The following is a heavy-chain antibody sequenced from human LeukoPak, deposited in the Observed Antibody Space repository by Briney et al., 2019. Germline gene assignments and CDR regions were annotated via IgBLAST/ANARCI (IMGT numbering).Heavy chain of an antibody. D-gene: IGHD4-17*01. CDR1: GFTFSSYG. CDR2: ISYDRSNK. Sequence: GGSLRLSCAASGFTFSSYGMHWVRQAPGKGLEWVAVISYDRSNKYYADSVKGRFTISRDNAENSLSLQMNSLRPEDTAIYYCARGGGPTVTTRSSIDDWGQGTLVSVSS. V-gene: IGHV3-30*03. CDR3: ARGGGPTVTTRSSIDD. J-gene: IGHJ4*02.